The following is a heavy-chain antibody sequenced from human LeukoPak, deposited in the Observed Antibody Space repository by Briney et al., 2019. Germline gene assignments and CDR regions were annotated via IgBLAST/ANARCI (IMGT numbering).Heavy chain of an antibody. D-gene: IGHD2-2*01. CDR2: IYYSGST. J-gene: IGHJ4*02. Sequence: PSETLSLTCTVSGGSISSSSYYWGWIRQPPGKGLEWIGSIYYSGSTYYNPSLKSRVTISVDTSKNQFSLKLSSVTAADTAVYYCATEGAYCSSTSCNDYWGQGTLVTVSS. CDR1: GGSISSSSYY. CDR3: ATEGAYCSSTSCNDY. V-gene: IGHV4-39*01.